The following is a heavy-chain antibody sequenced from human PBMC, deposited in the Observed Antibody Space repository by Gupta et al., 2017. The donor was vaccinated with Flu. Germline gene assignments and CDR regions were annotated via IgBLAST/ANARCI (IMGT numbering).Heavy chain of an antibody. CDR3: ARIREPRKDFWSGYYTWFDP. CDR1: GFSLSNARMG. V-gene: IGHV2-26*01. J-gene: IGHJ5*02. Sequence: QVTLKESGPVLVKPTETLTLTCTVSGFSLSNARMGVSWIRQPPGKALEWLAHIFSNDEKSYSTSLKSRLTISKDTSKSQVVLTMTNMDPVDTATYYCARIREPRKDFWSGYYTWFDPWGQGTLVTVSS. CDR2: IFSNDEK. D-gene: IGHD3-3*01.